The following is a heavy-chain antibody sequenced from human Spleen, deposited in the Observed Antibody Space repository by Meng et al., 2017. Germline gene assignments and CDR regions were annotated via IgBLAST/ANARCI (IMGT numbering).Heavy chain of an antibody. CDR3: ARDGVGYYHSSGSFDY. J-gene: IGHJ4*02. V-gene: IGHV3-48*03. Sequence: GESLKISCAASGFTFSSYAMSWVRQAPGKGLEWVSYISRSGSAIYYADSVKGRFTISRDDAKNSLYLQMNSLRAEDTDVYYCARDGVGYYHSSGSFDYWGQGTLVTVSS. CDR2: ISRSGSAI. D-gene: IGHD3-22*01. CDR1: GFTFSSYA.